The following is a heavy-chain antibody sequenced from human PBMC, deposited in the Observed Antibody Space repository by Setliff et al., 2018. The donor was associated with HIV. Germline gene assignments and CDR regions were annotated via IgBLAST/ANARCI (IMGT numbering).Heavy chain of an antibody. Sequence: ASVKVSCKASGYTFSGYYLHWVRRAPGQGLEWMGWINPNSGATNYAQSFQGRVTMTRDTSTYTAYMELTRLRSEDTAVYYCAIDGAGGWLRPMPDYWGQGTLVTVSS. CDR3: AIDGAGGWLRPMPDY. CDR1: GYTFSGYY. CDR2: INPNSGAT. V-gene: IGHV1-2*02. J-gene: IGHJ4*02. D-gene: IGHD5-12*01.